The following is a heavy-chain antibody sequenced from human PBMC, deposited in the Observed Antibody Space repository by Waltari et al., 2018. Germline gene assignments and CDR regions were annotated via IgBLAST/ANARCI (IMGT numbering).Heavy chain of an antibody. CDR1: GGSISSHY. Sequence: QVQLQESGPGLVKPSETLSLTCTVSGGSISSHYWSWIRQPPGKGLEWIGYIYYSGSTNYNPSLKSRVTISVDTSKNQFSLKLSSVTAADTAVYYCARDQRILGYCSGGSCYSGWFDPWGQGTLVTVSS. CDR3: ARDQRILGYCSGGSCYSGWFDP. CDR2: IYYSGST. V-gene: IGHV4-59*11. J-gene: IGHJ5*02. D-gene: IGHD2-15*01.